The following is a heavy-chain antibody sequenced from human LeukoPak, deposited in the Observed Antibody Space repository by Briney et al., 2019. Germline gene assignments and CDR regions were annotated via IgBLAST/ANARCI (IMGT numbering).Heavy chain of an antibody. J-gene: IGHJ3*02. CDR1: GGTFISYA. V-gene: IGHV1-69*01. Sequence: ASVKVSCKASGGTFISYAISWVRQAPGQGLEWMGGIIPIFGTANYAQKFQGRVTITADESTSTAYMELSSLRSEDTAVYYCARVLWFGELSGAFDIWGQGTMVTVSS. D-gene: IGHD3-10*01. CDR2: IIPIFGTA. CDR3: ARVLWFGELSGAFDI.